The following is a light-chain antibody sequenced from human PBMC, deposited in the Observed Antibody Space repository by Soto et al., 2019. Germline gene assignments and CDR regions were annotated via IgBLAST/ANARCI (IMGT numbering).Light chain of an antibody. V-gene: IGLV2-11*01. CDR3: FSYAANSAGV. CDR2: DVS. CDR1: SSDVGGYDY. Sequence: QSALTQPRSVSGSPGQSVTISCTGTSSDVGGYDYVSWYQQHPGKAPKFMIYDVSKRPSGVPDRFSGSKSGNTASLTISGLQAEDEADYYCFSYAANSAGVFGGGTQLTVL. J-gene: IGLJ2*01.